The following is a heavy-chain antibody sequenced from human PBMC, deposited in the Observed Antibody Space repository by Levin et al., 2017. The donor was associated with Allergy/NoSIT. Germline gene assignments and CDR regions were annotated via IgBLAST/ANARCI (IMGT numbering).Heavy chain of an antibody. V-gene: IGHV3-21*01. D-gene: IGHD2-15*01. CDR3: ARDGGDIVVVVAATPNWFDP. CDR1: GFTFSSYS. CDR2: ISSSSSYI. Sequence: GGSLRLSCAASGFTFSSYSMNWVRQAPGKGLEWVSSISSSSSYIYYADSVKGRFTISRDNAKNSLYLQMNSLRAEDTAVYYCARDGGDIVVVVAATPNWFDPWGQGTLVTVSS. J-gene: IGHJ5*02.